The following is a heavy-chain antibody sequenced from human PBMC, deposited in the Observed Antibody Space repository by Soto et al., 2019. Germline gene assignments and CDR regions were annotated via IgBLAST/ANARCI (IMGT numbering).Heavy chain of an antibody. J-gene: IGHJ4*02. Sequence: TLSLTCTVSGGSISSSSYYWGWIRQPPGKGLEWIGSIYYSGSTYYNPSLKSRVTISVDTSKNQFSLKLSSVTAADTAVYYCARHVRGSAIDYWGQGTLVTVSS. D-gene: IGHD3-10*01. CDR1: GGSISSSSYY. V-gene: IGHV4-39*01. CDR3: ARHVRGSAIDY. CDR2: IYYSGST.